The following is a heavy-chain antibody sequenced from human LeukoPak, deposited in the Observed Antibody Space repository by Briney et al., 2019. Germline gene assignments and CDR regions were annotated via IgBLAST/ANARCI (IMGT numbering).Heavy chain of an antibody. CDR2: LSGSGGST. CDR1: GFTFSSYA. CDR3: AKVPRTVSTANCFDP. D-gene: IGHD4-17*01. V-gene: IGHV3-23*01. J-gene: IGHJ5*02. Sequence: GGSLRLSCAASGFTFSSYAMSWVRQAPGKGLEWVSALSGSGGSTYYADSVKGRFTISRDNSKNTLYLQMNSLRAEDTAVYFCAKVPRTVSTANCFDPWGQGTLVTVSS.